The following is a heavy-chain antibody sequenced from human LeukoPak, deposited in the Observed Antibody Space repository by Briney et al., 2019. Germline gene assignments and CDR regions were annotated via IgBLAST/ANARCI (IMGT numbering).Heavy chain of an antibody. V-gene: IGHV5-51*01. CDR2: IYPEDSDT. J-gene: IGHJ4*02. CDR3: ARQLAYYDSSGYYFDY. Sequence: GESLKISCKGSGYSFTYSWIGWVRQMPGKGLEGMGIIYPEDSDTTYSPSFQGQVTISADKSISTAYLQWSSLKASDTAMYYCARQLAYYDSSGYYFDYWGQGTLVTVSS. CDR1: GYSFTYSW. D-gene: IGHD3-22*01.